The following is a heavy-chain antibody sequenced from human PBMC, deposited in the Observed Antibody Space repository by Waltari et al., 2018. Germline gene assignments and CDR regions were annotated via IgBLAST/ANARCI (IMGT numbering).Heavy chain of an antibody. CDR2: ISSSSRYI. J-gene: IGHJ6*02. V-gene: IGHV3-21*01. D-gene: IGHD3-3*01. CDR1: GFTFSSYS. CDR3: ARAQGTIFGVVYYGMDV. Sequence: EVQLVESGGGLVKPGGSLRLSCAASGFTFSSYSMNWVRQAPGKGLEWVSSISSSSRYIYYADSVKGRFTISRDNAKNSLYLQMNSLRAEDTAVYYCARAQGTIFGVVYYGMDVWGQGTTVTVSS.